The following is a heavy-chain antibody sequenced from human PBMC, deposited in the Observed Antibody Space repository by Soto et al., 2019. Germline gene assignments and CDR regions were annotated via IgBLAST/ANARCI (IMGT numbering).Heavy chain of an antibody. V-gene: IGHV3-23*01. J-gene: IGHJ4*02. CDR2: ISVPDAGT. Sequence: EVYLLESGGGLVHPGESLRLSCAASGFISSNYAMSWVRQAPGKGLEWVSTISVPDAGTAYADSVKGRFTISRDNSKNTLYLQMNSLRVEDTAVYYCAKDAPGSGWLSDSWGQGARVTVSS. CDR3: AKDAPGSGWLSDS. D-gene: IGHD3-22*01. CDR1: GFISSNYA.